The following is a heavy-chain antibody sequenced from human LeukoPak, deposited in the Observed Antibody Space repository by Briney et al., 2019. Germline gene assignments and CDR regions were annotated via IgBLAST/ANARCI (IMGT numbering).Heavy chain of an antibody. CDR1: GFTFSSYW. Sequence: GGSLRLSCAASGFTFSSYWMHWVRQALGKGLEWVSVIYSGGSTYYADSVKGRFTISRDNAKNSLYLQMNSLRDEDTAVYYCARGSSGYSTDIWGQGTMVTVSS. D-gene: IGHD3-22*01. V-gene: IGHV3-66*01. J-gene: IGHJ3*02. CDR3: ARGSSGYSTDI. CDR2: IYSGGST.